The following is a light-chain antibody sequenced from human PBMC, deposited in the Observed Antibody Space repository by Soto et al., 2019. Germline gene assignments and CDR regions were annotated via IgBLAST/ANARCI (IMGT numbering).Light chain of an antibody. V-gene: IGLV3-21*02. CDR3: QVWDRSFDQPLV. CDR2: DDS. J-gene: IGLJ1*01. Sequence: YELTQPPSVSVAPGQTAMITCGGNNIGSKSVHWYQQRPGQAPVLVVFDDSARPSGIPERFTGSHSGNTATLTISRVEVGDEADYYCQVWDRSFDQPLVLGNGTKVTVL. CDR1: NIGSKS.